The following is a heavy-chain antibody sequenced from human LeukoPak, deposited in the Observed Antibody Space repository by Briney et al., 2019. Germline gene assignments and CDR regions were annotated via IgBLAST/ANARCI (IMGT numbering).Heavy chain of an antibody. CDR2: IMPIFGTA. V-gene: IGHV1-69*06. D-gene: IGHD5-24*01. J-gene: IGHJ6*03. Sequence: GASVKVSCKASGGTFSSYAISWVRQAPGQVLEWMRGIMPIFGTANYAQKFQGRDTITADKSTSTAYMELSSLRSEDTAVYYCARDNVEMATIIAGHYYYYYMDVWGKGTTVTVSS. CDR1: GGTFSSYA. CDR3: ARDNVEMATIIAGHYYYYYMDV.